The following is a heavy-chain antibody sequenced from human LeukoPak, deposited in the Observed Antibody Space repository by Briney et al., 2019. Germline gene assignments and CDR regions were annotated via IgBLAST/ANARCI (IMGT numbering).Heavy chain of an antibody. CDR3: AREGLTTVTPPTDY. V-gene: IGHV1-46*01. Sequence: ASVKVSCKASGYTFTSYYIHLVRQAPGQGFEWMAIINPSDGSTTNSQKFQGRVTMTRDTSTSTVYMELSGLRSEDTAVYYCAREGLTTVTPPTDYWGQGTLVTVSS. CDR2: INPSDGST. CDR1: GYTFTSYY. J-gene: IGHJ4*02. D-gene: IGHD4-17*01.